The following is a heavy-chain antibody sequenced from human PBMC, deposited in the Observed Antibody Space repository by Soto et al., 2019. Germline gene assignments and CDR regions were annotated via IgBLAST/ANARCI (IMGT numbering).Heavy chain of an antibody. J-gene: IGHJ4*02. V-gene: IGHV3-21*01. Sequence: GGSLRLSCAASGFTFSSYKMNWVRQAPGKGLEWVSSISSTSSYIYYADSVKGRFTISRDNAKNSLYLQMNSLRAEDTAVYYCARIRSAGYEAPWYFDYWGQGTLVTVSS. CDR3: ARIRSAGYEAPWYFDY. CDR2: ISSTSSYI. CDR1: GFTFSSYK. D-gene: IGHD6-13*01.